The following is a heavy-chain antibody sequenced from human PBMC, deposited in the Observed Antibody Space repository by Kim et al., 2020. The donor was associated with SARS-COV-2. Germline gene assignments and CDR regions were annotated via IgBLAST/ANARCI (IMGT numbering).Heavy chain of an antibody. J-gene: IGHJ6*02. CDR3: AKRGDYSNYFYYGMDV. Sequence: SVKGRFTISRDNAKGTLFLQMNSLRAEDTAVYYCAKRGDYSNYFYYGMDVWGQGTTVTVSS. D-gene: IGHD4-4*01. V-gene: IGHV3-23*01.